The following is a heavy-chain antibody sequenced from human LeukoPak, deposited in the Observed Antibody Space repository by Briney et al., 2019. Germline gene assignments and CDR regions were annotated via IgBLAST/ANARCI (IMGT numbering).Heavy chain of an antibody. Sequence: GGSLRLSCAASGFSFSTYAMHWVRQAPGKGLEWVAVISYDGGTKYYGDSVKGRFTISSDNSKNTVYLQVNSLRTEDTAVYYCARDPSEDDHWGQGTLVTVSS. CDR2: ISYDGGTK. CDR3: ARDPSEDDH. CDR1: GFSFSTYA. V-gene: IGHV3-30-3*01. J-gene: IGHJ4*02.